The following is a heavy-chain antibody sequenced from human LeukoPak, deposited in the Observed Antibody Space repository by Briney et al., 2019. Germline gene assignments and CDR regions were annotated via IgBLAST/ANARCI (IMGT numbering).Heavy chain of an antibody. CDR2: IYYTGST. J-gene: IGHJ2*01. CDR1: GGSITSYY. V-gene: IGHV4-59*12. CDR3: ARHYCGGDCYSKWYFDL. D-gene: IGHD2-21*02. Sequence: PSETLSLTCTVSGGSITSYYWNWIRQPPGKGLEWIGYIYYTGSTDYNPSLKSRVTISVDTSKNQFSLKLSSVTAADTAVYYCARHYCGGDCYSKWYFDLWGRGTLVTVSS.